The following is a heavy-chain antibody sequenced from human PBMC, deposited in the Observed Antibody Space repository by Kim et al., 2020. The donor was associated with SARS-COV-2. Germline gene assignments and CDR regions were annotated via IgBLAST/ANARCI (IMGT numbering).Heavy chain of an antibody. CDR1: GFTFSDYY. V-gene: IGHV3-11*05. J-gene: IGHJ5*02. D-gene: IGHD6-13*01. CDR2: ISSTTSYT. Sequence: GGSLRLSCAASGFTFSDYYMSWIRQAPGKGLEWVSYISSTTSYTKYADSVKGRITISRDNAKNSLYLQMNSLRAEDTAVYYCARVSSGSSSWYWFDPWGQGTPVTVSS. CDR3: ARVSSGSSSWYWFDP.